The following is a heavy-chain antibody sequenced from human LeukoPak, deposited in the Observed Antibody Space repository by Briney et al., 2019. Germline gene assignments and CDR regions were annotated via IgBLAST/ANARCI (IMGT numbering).Heavy chain of an antibody. CDR2: IIPIFGTA. V-gene: IGHV1-69*13. CDR1: GGTFSSYA. CDR3: ARGGPYYDILTGYSPIPNDY. D-gene: IGHD3-9*01. J-gene: IGHJ4*02. Sequence: SVKVSCKASGGTFSSYAISWVRQAPGQGLEWMGGIIPIFGTANYAQKFQGRVTITADESTSTAYMELSSLRSEDTAVYYCARGGPYYDILTGYSPIPNDYWGQGTLVTVSS.